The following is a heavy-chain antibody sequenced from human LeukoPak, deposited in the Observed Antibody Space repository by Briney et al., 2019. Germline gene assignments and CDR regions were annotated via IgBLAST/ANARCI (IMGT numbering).Heavy chain of an antibody. Sequence: GGSLRLSCIVSGFTFSSYSINWVRQAPGKGLEWVSSISSSSSYIYYADSVKGRFTVSRDNAKNALYLQLKSLRVEDTALYYCVRRSRDDYSNPPFDYLGQGTLVTGSS. CDR1: GFTFSSYS. CDR3: VRRSRDDYSNPPFDY. D-gene: IGHD4-11*01. V-gene: IGHV3-21*01. CDR2: ISSSSSYI. J-gene: IGHJ4*02.